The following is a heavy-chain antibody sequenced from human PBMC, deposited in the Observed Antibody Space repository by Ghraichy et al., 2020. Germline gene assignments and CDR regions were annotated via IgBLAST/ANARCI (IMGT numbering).Heavy chain of an antibody. Sequence: GESLNISCAASGFTFSSYWMHWVRQAPGKGLVWVSRINSDGSSTSYADSVKGRFTISRDNAKNTLYLQMNSLRAEDTAVYYCARMEAPRTIGITIFGVAHDAFDIWGQGTMVTVSS. J-gene: IGHJ3*02. V-gene: IGHV3-74*01. CDR3: ARMEAPRTIGITIFGVAHDAFDI. CDR1: GFTFSSYW. D-gene: IGHD3-3*01. CDR2: INSDGSST.